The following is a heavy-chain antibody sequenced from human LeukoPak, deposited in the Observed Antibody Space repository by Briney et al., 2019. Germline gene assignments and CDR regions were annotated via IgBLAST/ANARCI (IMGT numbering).Heavy chain of an antibody. CDR3: ATVEVGTVDVFDI. J-gene: IGHJ3*02. V-gene: IGHV4-4*07. CDR2: FYTGGST. Sequence: SETLSLTCTVSGGSVTNYHWSWIRQPAGKGLEWIAHFYTGGSTTYHPSLNGRATMSVDTSMNHFSLKLTSVTAADTAIYYCATVEVGTVDVFDIWGQGTMVTVSS. D-gene: IGHD1-26*01. CDR1: GGSVTNYH.